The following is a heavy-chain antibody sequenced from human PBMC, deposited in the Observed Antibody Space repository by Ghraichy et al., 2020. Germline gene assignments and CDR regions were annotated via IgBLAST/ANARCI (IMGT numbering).Heavy chain of an antibody. D-gene: IGHD3-16*02. J-gene: IGHJ3*02. CDR3: AHLKITFGGALVNGKEMDAFDI. V-gene: IGHV2-5*02. CDR1: GFSLSTSGVG. CDR2: FYWDDDK. Sequence: SGPTLVKPTQTLTLTCTFSGFSLSTSGVGVGWIRQPPGKALEWLALFYWDDDKRYSPSLKSRLTITKDISKNLVVLTMTNVDPVDTATYYCAHLKITFGGALVNGKEMDAFDIWGQGTMVTVSS.